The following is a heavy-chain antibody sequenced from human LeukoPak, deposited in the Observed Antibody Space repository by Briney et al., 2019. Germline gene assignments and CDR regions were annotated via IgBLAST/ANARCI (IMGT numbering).Heavy chain of an antibody. V-gene: IGHV4-59*01. J-gene: IGHJ4*02. CDR2: FYYTGST. CDR1: GGSISSYY. D-gene: IGHD6-19*01. Sequence: PSETLSLTCTVSGGSISSYYWSWIRQPPGKGLEWIGYFYYTGSTNYNPSLKSRVTISGDTSKRQFSLKLRSLTAADTAVYYCAREVAGTLNFDYWGQGTLVTVSS. CDR3: AREVAGTLNFDY.